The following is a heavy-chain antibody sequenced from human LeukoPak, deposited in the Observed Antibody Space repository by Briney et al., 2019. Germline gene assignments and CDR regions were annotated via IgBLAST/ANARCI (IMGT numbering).Heavy chain of an antibody. Sequence: SETLSLTCTVSGGSISSGGYFWSWIRQPAGKGLEWIGRFYASGSTNYNPSLQSRVTISVDTSKNQFSLKLTSVTAADTAVYYCARLSSGWSDYWGQGTLVTVSS. V-gene: IGHV4-61*02. D-gene: IGHD6-19*01. CDR1: GGSISSGGYF. CDR3: ARLSSGWSDY. CDR2: FYASGST. J-gene: IGHJ4*02.